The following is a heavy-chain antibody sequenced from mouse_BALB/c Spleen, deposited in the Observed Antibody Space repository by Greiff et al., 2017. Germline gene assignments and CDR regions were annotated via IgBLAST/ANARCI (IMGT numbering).Heavy chain of an antibody. CDR2: IWGDGST. CDR3: ARGGYYGSSSYWYFDV. V-gene: IGHV2-6-7*01. D-gene: IGHD1-1*01. Sequence: QVQLQQSGPGLVAPSQSLSITCTVSGFSLTGYGVNWVRQPPGKGLEWLGMIWGDGSTDYNSALKSRLSISKDNSKSQVFLKMNSLQTDDTARYYCARGGYYGSSSYWYFDVWGAGTTVTVSS. CDR1: GFSLTGYG. J-gene: IGHJ1*01.